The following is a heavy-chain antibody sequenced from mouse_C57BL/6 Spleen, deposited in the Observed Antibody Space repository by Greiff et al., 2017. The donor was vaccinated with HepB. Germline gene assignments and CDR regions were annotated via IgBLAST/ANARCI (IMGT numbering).Heavy chain of an antibody. CDR3: TTFSFAY. CDR2: IDPENGDT. V-gene: IGHV14-4*01. Sequence: EVQLQQSGAELGRPGASVKLSCTASGFNIKDDYMHWVKQRPEQGLEWIGWIDPENGDTEYASKFQGKATITADTSSNTAYLQLSSLTSEDTAVYYCTTFSFAYWGQGTLVTVSA. J-gene: IGHJ3*01. CDR1: GFNIKDDY.